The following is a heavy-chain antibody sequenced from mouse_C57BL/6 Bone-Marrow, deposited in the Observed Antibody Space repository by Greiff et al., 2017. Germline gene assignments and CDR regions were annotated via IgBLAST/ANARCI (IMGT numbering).Heavy chain of an antibody. V-gene: IGHV1-61*01. Sequence: QVQLEQPGPELVRPGSSVKLSCKASGYTFTSYCMDWVKQSPGKGLEWIGEIYPSASDTNYNQKFKDKATLTVDKSSSTAYMQLSSLTSEDSAVYYCAREDYYCRMDYWGQGTSVTVSA. CDR2: IYPSASDT. D-gene: IGHD1-1*01. CDR1: GYTFTSYC. J-gene: IGHJ4*01. CDR3: AREDYYCRMDY.